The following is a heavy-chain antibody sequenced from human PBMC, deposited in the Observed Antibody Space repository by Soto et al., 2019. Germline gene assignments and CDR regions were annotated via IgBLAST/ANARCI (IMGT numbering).Heavy chain of an antibody. Sequence: GGSLRLSCAASGFTFDDYVMHWVRQPPGKGLEWVSGISWNSGTIGYADSVKGRFTISRDNAKNSLYLQMNSLRAEDTALYYCAKDSRYDFWSGSTFEYWGLGTLVTAPQ. CDR1: GFTFDDYV. CDR2: ISWNSGTI. J-gene: IGHJ4*02. D-gene: IGHD3-3*01. V-gene: IGHV3-9*01. CDR3: AKDSRYDFWSGSTFEY.